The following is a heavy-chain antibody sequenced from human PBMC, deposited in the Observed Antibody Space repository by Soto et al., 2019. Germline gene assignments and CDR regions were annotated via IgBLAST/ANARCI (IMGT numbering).Heavy chain of an antibody. Sequence: GGSLRLSCAASGFTFSSYSMNWVRQAPGKGLEWVSYISSSSSTIYYADSVKGRFTISRDNAKNSLYLQMNSLRDEDTAVYYCARDSTVVTWHYYYYYGMDVWGQGTTVTVSS. D-gene: IGHD4-17*01. CDR1: GFTFSSYS. CDR2: ISSSSSTI. CDR3: ARDSTVVTWHYYYYYGMDV. V-gene: IGHV3-48*02. J-gene: IGHJ6*02.